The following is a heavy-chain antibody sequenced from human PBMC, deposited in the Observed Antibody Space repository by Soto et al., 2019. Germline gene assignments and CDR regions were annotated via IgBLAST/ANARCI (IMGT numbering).Heavy chain of an antibody. J-gene: IGHJ4*02. CDR1: GFSLTGYD. D-gene: IGHD2-15*01. CDR2: INSRGTSI. V-gene: IGHV3-48*03. CDR3: ARDAPYPQDKWLNLDY. Sequence: PGGSLRLSCVASGFSLTGYDMNWIRQAPGKGLEWISYINSRGTSIDYADSVKGRFTISRDNAKNSLFLQMNSLRDEDTAVYFCARDAPYPQDKWLNLDYWGQGTLVTVSS.